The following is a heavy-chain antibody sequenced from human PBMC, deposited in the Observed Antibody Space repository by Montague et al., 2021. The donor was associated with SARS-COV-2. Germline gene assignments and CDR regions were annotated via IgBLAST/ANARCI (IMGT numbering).Heavy chain of an antibody. Sequence: CAISGDSVSSISATRNWNRQSSSRGFEWLGRTHHRSKRSTNYAVSVQSRITVNPDTSKNHFSLQLNSVTPEDTAVYYCARGQNFGSGNSCNFDHWGQGTLVTVSS. D-gene: IGHD3-10*01. V-gene: IGHV6-1*01. CDR3: ARGQNFGSGNSCNFDH. J-gene: IGHJ4*02. CDR2: THHRSKRST. CDR1: GDSVSSISAT.